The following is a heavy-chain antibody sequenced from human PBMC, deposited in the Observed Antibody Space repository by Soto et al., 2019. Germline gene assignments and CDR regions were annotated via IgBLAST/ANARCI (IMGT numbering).Heavy chain of an antibody. D-gene: IGHD5-12*01. V-gene: IGHV3-48*03. CDR2: ISADGSGT. CDR1: GFTFRSYE. Sequence: PGGSLRLSCAASGFTFRSYEMHWVRQPPGKGLQWISYISADGSGTYYADSVRGRFTISRDNAKNSLYLQMNSLRAEDTALYYCAKDLLRRGYSGPDYWGQGTLVTVSS. J-gene: IGHJ4*02. CDR3: AKDLLRRGYSGPDY.